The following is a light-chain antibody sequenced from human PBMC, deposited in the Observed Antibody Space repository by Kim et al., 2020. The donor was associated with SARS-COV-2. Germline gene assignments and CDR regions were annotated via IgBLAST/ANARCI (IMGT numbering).Light chain of an antibody. CDR1: QSVSSN. V-gene: IGKV3-15*01. J-gene: IGKJ2*01. CDR3: QQYNNWPPLYT. Sequence: SPGERAPPSCRASQSVSSNLAWYQQKPGQAPRLLIYGASTRATGIPARFSGSGSGTEFTLTISSLQSEDFAVYYCQQYNNWPPLYTFGQGTKLEI. CDR2: GAS.